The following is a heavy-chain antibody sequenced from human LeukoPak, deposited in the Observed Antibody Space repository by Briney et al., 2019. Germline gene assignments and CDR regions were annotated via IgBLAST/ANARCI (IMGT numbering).Heavy chain of an antibody. J-gene: IGHJ4*02. D-gene: IGHD6-13*01. Sequence: TGGSLRLSCAASGFTVSSNDMSWVRQAPGKGLEWVSVIYSGGSTYYADSVKGRFTISRDNKNTLYLQMSSLRVEDTAVYYCARGAAAGHIDYWGQGTLVTVSS. CDR3: ARGAAAGHIDY. CDR1: GFTVSSND. V-gene: IGHV3-53*01. CDR2: IYSGGST.